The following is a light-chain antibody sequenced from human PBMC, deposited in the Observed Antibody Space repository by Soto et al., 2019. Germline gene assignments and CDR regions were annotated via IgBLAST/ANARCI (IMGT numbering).Light chain of an antibody. Sequence: QSALTQPPSASGSPGHSVTGSCTGTSSDVGGYNYVSWYQQHPGKAPKLMIYEVSKRPSGVPDRFSGSKSGNTASLTVSGLQAEDEADYYCSSYAGSNNYVFGTETKLTVL. CDR1: SSDVGGYNY. V-gene: IGLV2-8*01. CDR3: SSYAGSNNYV. CDR2: EVS. J-gene: IGLJ1*01.